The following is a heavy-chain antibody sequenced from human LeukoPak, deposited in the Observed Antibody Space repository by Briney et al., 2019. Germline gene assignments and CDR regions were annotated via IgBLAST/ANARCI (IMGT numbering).Heavy chain of an antibody. Sequence: GASVKVSCKASGYTFTSYDINWVRQATRQGLEWMGWMNPNSGNTGYAQKFQGRVTMTRNTSISTAYMELSSLRSEDTAVYYCASLLRGSYSPGDYWGQGTLVTVSS. CDR2: MNPNSGNT. CDR1: GYTFTSYD. CDR3: ASLLRGSYSPGDY. V-gene: IGHV1-8*01. J-gene: IGHJ4*02. D-gene: IGHD1-26*01.